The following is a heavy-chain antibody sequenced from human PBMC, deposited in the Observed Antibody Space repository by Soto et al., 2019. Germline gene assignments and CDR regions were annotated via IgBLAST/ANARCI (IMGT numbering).Heavy chain of an antibody. CDR1: GGTFSSYT. CDR2: IIPIFGVT. D-gene: IGHD3-10*01. J-gene: IGHJ4*02. Sequence: QVQGVQSGAEVKKPGSSVKVSCKASGGTFSSYTITWVRQAPGQGLEWLGRIIPIFGVTNYAQKFQDRLTMSADRPTTTAYMELSSLTSADTAVYYCVRDWESTTQTWGFGDSWGQGTLVTVSS. CDR3: VRDWESTTQTWGFGDS. V-gene: IGHV1-69*04.